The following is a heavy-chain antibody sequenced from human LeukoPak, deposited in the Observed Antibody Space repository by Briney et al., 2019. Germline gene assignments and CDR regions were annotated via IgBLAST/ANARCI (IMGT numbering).Heavy chain of an antibody. J-gene: IGHJ4*02. CDR2: INSDESST. D-gene: IGHD5-18*01. V-gene: IGHV3-74*01. CDR3: ATLWLQDY. Sequence: GGSLRLSCAASGFTFSSYWMHWVRQAPGEGLVWVSRINSDESSTNYADSVKGRFTISRDNAKTTLYLQMNSLRAEDTAVYHCATLWLQDYWGQGTLVTVSS. CDR1: GFTFSSYW.